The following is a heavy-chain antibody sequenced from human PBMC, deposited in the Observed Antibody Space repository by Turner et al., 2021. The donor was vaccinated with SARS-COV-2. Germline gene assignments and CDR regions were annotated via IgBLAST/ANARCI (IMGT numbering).Heavy chain of an antibody. CDR2: ISQDGSQK. CDR3: ARDSGYYRFEF. CDR1: GFTFTNHW. J-gene: IGHJ4*02. Sequence: EVQLVESGGGLVQPGGSLRLSCAASGFTFTNHWIGWVRQAPGEGLEWVAIISQDGSQKNYVDSLRGRFTISRDNAKQSLYLQMNSLRADDTAVYYCARDSGYYRFEFWGQGTLVTVSS. V-gene: IGHV3-7*03. D-gene: IGHD3-22*01.